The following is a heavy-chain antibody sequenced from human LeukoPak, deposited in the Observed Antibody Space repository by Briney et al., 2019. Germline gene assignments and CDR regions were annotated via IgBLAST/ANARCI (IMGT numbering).Heavy chain of an antibody. D-gene: IGHD6-6*01. CDR2: ISGSGGST. V-gene: IGHV3-23*01. CDR1: GFTFSSYA. Sequence: GGSLRLSCAASGFTFSSYAMSWVRQAPGKGLEWVSAISGSGGSTYYADSVKGRFTISGDNSKNTLYLQMNSLRAEDTAVYYCAKYSPRAYSSSEPNFDYWGQGTLVTVSS. J-gene: IGHJ4*02. CDR3: AKYSPRAYSSSEPNFDY.